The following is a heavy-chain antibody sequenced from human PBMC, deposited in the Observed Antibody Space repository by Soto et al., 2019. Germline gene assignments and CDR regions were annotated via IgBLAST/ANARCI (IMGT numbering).Heavy chain of an antibody. Sequence: GASVKVSCKASGYTFTSYGISWVRQAPGQGLEWMGWISAYNGNTNYAQKLQGRVTMTTDTSTSTAYMELRSLRSDDTAVYYCASTRGASYYDFWSGYYDNWFDPWGQGTLVTV. J-gene: IGHJ5*02. CDR2: ISAYNGNT. CDR1: GYTFTSYG. D-gene: IGHD3-3*01. CDR3: ASTRGASYYDFWSGYYDNWFDP. V-gene: IGHV1-18*04.